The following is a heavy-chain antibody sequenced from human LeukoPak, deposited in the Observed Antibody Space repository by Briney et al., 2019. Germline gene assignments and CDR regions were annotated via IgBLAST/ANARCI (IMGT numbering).Heavy chain of an antibody. Sequence: GGSLRLSCAASGFTVSSNYMSWVRQAPGKGLEWVSVIYSGGSTYYADSVKGRFTISRDNAKNTLYLQMNSLRAEDTAVYYCARDRIAVAGTTYYYYYYGMDVWAKGPRSPSP. CDR2: IYSGGST. D-gene: IGHD6-19*01. V-gene: IGHV3-53*01. J-gene: IGHJ6*02. CDR3: ARDRIAVAGTTYYYYYYGMDV. CDR1: GFTVSSNY.